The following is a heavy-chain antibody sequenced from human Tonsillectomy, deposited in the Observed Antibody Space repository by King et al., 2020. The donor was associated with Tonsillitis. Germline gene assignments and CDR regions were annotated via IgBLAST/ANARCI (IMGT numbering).Heavy chain of an antibody. CDR3: ARVGGYYYDSSGYLGYFPPLDY. V-gene: IGHV3-48*01. CDR1: GFTFSSYS. J-gene: IGHJ4*02. CDR2: ISSSSSTI. Sequence: VQLVESGGGLVQPGGSLRLSCAASGFTFSSYSMNWVRQAPGKGLEWVSYISSSSSTIYYADSVKGRFTISRDNAKNSLYLQMNSLRAEDTAVYYCARVGGYYYDSSGYLGYFPPLDYWGQGTLVTVSS. D-gene: IGHD3-22*01.